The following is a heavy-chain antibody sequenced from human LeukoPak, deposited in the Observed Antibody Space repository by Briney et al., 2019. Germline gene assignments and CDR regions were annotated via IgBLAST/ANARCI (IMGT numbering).Heavy chain of an antibody. D-gene: IGHD1-26*01. J-gene: IGHJ4*02. CDR2: ISTSGDYI. V-gene: IGHV3-21*01. CDR3: AKDLVLARSVGASEKVDY. Sequence: GGSLRLSCAASGFTFSSYSMHWVRQAPGKGLEWVSSISTSGDYIYYADSVKGRLTMPRDYAEHSLYLHMHSLRAEDTAVYYCAKDLVLARSVGASEKVDYWGQGTLVTVSS. CDR1: GFTFSSYS.